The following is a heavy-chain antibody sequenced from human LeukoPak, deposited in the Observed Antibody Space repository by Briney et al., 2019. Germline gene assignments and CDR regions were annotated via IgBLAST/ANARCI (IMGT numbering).Heavy chain of an antibody. Sequence: PSETLSLTCSVSGGSISSSSYYWGWIRQPPGKGLEWIGSIYYSGRTYYNPSLKSRVTISVDMSKSQFSLKLSSVTAADTAVYYCARHNKAFDIWGQGTMVTVSS. J-gene: IGHJ3*02. D-gene: IGHD2/OR15-2a*01. V-gene: IGHV4-39*01. CDR1: GGSISSSSYY. CDR2: IYYSGRT. CDR3: ARHNKAFDI.